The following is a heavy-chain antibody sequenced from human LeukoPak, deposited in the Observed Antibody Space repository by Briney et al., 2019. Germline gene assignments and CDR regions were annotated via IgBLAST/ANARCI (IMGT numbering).Heavy chain of an antibody. CDR2: ISWDGGST. CDR1: GFTFDDYT. V-gene: IGHV3-43*01. Sequence: GGSLRLSCAASGFTFDDYTMHWVRQAPGKGLEWVSLISWDGGSTYYADSVKGRFTISRDNSKNSLYLQMNSLRTEDTALYYCAKSSYGDYDGAVDYWGQGTLVTVSS. D-gene: IGHD4-17*01. J-gene: IGHJ4*02. CDR3: AKSSYGDYDGAVDY.